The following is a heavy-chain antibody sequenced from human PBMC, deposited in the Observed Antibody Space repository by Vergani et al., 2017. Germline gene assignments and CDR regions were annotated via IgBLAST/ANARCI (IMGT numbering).Heavy chain of an antibody. CDR1: GGSMSGYY. V-gene: IGHV4-4*08. CDR3: ARTESFILRYFHWAL. Sequence: QLQLQESGPGLVKPSETLSLTCSVSGGSMSGYYWSWIRQPPGKELEWIGYMYHSGGAYYNPSLKGRVTISVDTSKNQFSLEVTSVTAADTAIYFCARTESFILRYFHWALWGQGTLVTVSS. CDR2: MYHSGGA. D-gene: IGHD3-9*01. J-gene: IGHJ4*02.